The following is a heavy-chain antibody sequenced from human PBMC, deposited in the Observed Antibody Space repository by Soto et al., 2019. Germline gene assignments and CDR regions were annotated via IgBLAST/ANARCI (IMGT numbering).Heavy chain of an antibody. CDR2: IYYSGST. Sequence: LSLTCTVSGGSVSSGSYYWSWIRQPPGKGLEWIGYIYYSGSTNYNPSLKSRVTISVDTSKNQFSLKLSSVTAADTAVYYCARDPDYWGQGTLVTVSS. CDR1: GGSVSSGSYY. V-gene: IGHV4-61*01. J-gene: IGHJ4*02. CDR3: ARDPDY.